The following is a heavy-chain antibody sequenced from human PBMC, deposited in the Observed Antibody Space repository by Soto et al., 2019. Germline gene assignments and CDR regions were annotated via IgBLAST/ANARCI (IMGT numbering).Heavy chain of an antibody. J-gene: IGHJ6*02. Sequence: GGSLRLSCAASGFTFSSYWMHWFRQAPGKGLVWVSRINSDGSSTSYADSVKGRFTISRDNAKNTLYLQMNSLRAEDTAVYYCARDAGIALTGNYYGMDVWGQGTTVTVSS. CDR1: GFTFSSYW. CDR3: ARDAGIALTGNYYGMDV. CDR2: INSDGSST. D-gene: IGHD6-13*01. V-gene: IGHV3-74*01.